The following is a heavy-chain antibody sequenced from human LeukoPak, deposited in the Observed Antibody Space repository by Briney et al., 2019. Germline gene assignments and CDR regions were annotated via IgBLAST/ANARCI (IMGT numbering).Heavy chain of an antibody. Sequence: SETLSLTCNXSXXXXSXNXWXWIRQXXXXXXEXXXRXYTSESTDYNPSLKSRVTMSVDTSKNQFSLKLTSVTAADTAVYYCARGDSPAAIRPLVWFDPWGQGTLVTVSS. CDR3: ARGDSPAAIRPLVWFDP. CDR2: XYTSEST. V-gene: IGHV4-4*07. CDR1: XXXXSXNX. J-gene: IGHJ5*02. D-gene: IGHD2-2*02.